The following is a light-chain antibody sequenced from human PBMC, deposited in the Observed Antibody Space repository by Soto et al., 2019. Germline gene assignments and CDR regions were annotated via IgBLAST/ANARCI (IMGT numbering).Light chain of an antibody. CDR2: RND. V-gene: IGLV1-47*01. Sequence: QLELTQPPSASGTPGQRVTISCSGSTSNIAINDVYWYQQLPGAAPKVLFYRNDRRPSGVPDRFSASKSDTSASLAISGLRSDDEADYYCATWDNSLSGPVFGGGTKLTVL. J-gene: IGLJ3*02. CDR1: TSNIAIND. CDR3: ATWDNSLSGPV.